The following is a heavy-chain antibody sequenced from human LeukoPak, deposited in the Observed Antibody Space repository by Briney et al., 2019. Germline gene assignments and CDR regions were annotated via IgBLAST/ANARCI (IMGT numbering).Heavy chain of an antibody. Sequence: SVTLSLTCTVSGGSISSFSWSWIRQPPGKGLEWIGYIYYSGSTNYNPSLKSRVTMSVDTSKNQFSLKLSSVTAADTAVYYCARGYGGLNWYFDLWGRGTLVTVSS. D-gene: IGHD4-23*01. CDR1: GGSISSFS. CDR3: ARGYGGLNWYFDL. V-gene: IGHV4-59*01. CDR2: IYYSGST. J-gene: IGHJ2*01.